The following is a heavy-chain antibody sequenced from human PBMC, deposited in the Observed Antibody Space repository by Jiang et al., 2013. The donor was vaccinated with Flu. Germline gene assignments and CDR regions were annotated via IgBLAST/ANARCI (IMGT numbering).Heavy chain of an antibody. CDR2: ISAYNGNT. Sequence: SGAEVKKPGASVKVSCKASGYTFTSYGISWVRQAPGQGLEWMGWISAYNGNTNYAQKLQGRVTMTTDTSTSTAYMELRSLRSDDTAVYYCASATYYYDSSGYPYGMDVWGQGTTVTVSS. V-gene: IGHV1-18*01. CDR1: GYTFTSYG. D-gene: IGHD3-22*01. J-gene: IGHJ6*02. CDR3: ASATYYYDSSGYPYGMDV.